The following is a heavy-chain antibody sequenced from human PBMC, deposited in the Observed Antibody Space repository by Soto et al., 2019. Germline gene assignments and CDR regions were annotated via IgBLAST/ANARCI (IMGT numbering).Heavy chain of an antibody. CDR2: INHRGST. CDR3: ARSNDYEALDY. J-gene: IGHJ4*02. D-gene: IGHD4-17*01. Sequence: SETLSLTCAVYGGSFSDYYWSWIRQPPGKGLEWIGEINHRGSTNYNPSLKSRVTISVDTSKNQFSLKLSSVPAADTAVYYCARSNDYEALDYWGQGTLVTVSS. V-gene: IGHV4-34*01. CDR1: GGSFSDYY.